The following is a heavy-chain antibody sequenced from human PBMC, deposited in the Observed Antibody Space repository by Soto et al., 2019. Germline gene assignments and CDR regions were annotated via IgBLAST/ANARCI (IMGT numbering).Heavy chain of an antibody. J-gene: IGHJ4*02. Sequence: GGSLRLSCAASGFTFSSYSMNWVRQAPGKGLEWVSSISSSSSFIYYADSVKGRFTISRDNAKNSLYLQMNSLRAEDTAMFYCARSYDILTGYSGFDYWGQGTLVPVSS. CDR3: ARSYDILTGYSGFDY. D-gene: IGHD3-9*01. CDR2: ISSSSSFI. CDR1: GFTFSSYS. V-gene: IGHV3-21*01.